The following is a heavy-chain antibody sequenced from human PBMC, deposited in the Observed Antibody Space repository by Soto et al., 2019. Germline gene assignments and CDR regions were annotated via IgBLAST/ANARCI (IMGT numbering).Heavy chain of an antibody. V-gene: IGHV3-48*02. Sequence: VGSLRLSCEASGFTFNLYSMNWVRQAPGEGLEWVSYISSSGSTIHYAESVKGRLTISRDNARNSLYLQMNSLRDEDTAIYYCARGDFLRSGWSAEYFQHWGQGTLVTVSS. CDR3: ARGDFLRSGWSAEYFQH. CDR2: ISSSGSTI. CDR1: GFTFNLYS. J-gene: IGHJ1*01. D-gene: IGHD6-19*01.